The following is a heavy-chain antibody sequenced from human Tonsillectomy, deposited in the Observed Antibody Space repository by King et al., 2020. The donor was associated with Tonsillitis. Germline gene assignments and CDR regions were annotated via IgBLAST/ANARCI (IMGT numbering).Heavy chain of an antibody. CDR2: IYPSDSET. V-gene: IGHV5-51*03. D-gene: IGHD3-22*01. CDR3: ATRGGYYDREF. J-gene: IGHJ4*02. Sequence: VQLVESGAEVKKPGESLKISCKGSGYNFTNYWIGWVRQMPGKGLEWMDIIYPSDSETGYSPSFQGQVTISADKSISTAYLQWRSLQASDTAMYYCATRGGYYDREFWGQGTLVTVSS. CDR1: GYNFTNYW.